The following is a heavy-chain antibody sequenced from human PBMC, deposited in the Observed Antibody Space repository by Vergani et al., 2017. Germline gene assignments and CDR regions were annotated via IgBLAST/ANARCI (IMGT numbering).Heavy chain of an antibody. V-gene: IGHV4-59*01. D-gene: IGHD1-26*01. CDR3: ARGLVGATLRYYYMDV. CDR1: GGSISSYY. CDR2: IYYSGST. Sequence: QVQLQESGPGLVKPSETLSLTCTVSGGSISSYYWSWIRQPPGKGLEWIGYIYYSGSTNYNPSLKSRVTISVDTSKNQFSLKLSSVTAADTAVYYCARGLVGATLRYYYMDVWGKGTTVTVSS. J-gene: IGHJ6*03.